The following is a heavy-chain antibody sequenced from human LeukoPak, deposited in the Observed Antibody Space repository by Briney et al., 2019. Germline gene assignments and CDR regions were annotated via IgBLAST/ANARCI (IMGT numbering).Heavy chain of an antibody. J-gene: IGHJ6*03. CDR2: ISGSGGST. CDR3: AKDDYDFYYYMDV. V-gene: IGHV3-23*01. CDR1: GFTFSSYS. Sequence: PGGSLRLSCAASGFTFSSYSMSWVRQAPGKGLEWVSAISGSGGSTYYADSVKGRFTISRDNSKNTLYLQMHSLRAEDTAVYYCAKDDYDFYYYMDVWGKGTTVTVSS. D-gene: IGHD3-3*01.